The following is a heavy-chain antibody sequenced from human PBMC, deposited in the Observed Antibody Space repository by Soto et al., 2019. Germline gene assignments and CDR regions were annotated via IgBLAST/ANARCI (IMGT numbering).Heavy chain of an antibody. V-gene: IGHV3-48*03. J-gene: IGHJ5*02. CDR3: ARDESGDYAASFVP. CDR1: GFTFSSYE. CDR2: ISSSGSTI. Sequence: GGSLRLSCTASGFTFSSYEMNWVRQAPGKGLERVSYISSSGSTIYYADSVKGRFTISRDNARNSLYLQMNSLRAEDTAVYYCARDESGDYAASFVPWGTGTLVTVFS. D-gene: IGHD4-17*01.